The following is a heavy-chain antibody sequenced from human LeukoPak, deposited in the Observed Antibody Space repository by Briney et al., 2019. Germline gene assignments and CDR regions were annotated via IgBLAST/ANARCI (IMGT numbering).Heavy chain of an antibody. CDR2: ISSSGSTT. CDR3: ARDIAGSSGYVNY. J-gene: IGHJ4*02. V-gene: IGHV3-48*03. CDR1: GFTFSTYE. D-gene: IGHD3-22*01. Sequence: HAGGSLRLSCAASGFTFSTYEMNWVRQAPGKGLEWVSHISSSGSTTYYADSVKGRFTISRDNAKNSLYLQMNSLRAEDTAVYYCARDIAGSSGYVNYWGQGTLVTVSS.